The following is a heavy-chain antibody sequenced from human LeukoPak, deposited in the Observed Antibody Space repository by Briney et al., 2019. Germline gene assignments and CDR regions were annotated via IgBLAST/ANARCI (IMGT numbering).Heavy chain of an antibody. CDR1: GGSFSDSY. D-gene: IGHD4-11*01. J-gene: IGHJ4*02. CDR2: VNHSGGT. V-gene: IGHV4-34*01. Sequence: TSETLSLTCAVSGGSFSDSYWSWIRQPPGKGLEYIGEVNHSGGTTYSPSLKSRVTISLDTSKSHFSLNLTSVTAADTAVYYCARGRRTTRRFDYWGQGTLVTVSS. CDR3: ARGRRTTRRFDY.